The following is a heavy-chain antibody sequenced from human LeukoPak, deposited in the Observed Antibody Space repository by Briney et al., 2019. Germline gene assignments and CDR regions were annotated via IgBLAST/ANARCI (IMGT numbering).Heavy chain of an antibody. J-gene: IGHJ4*02. CDR3: ARDPTTVVTTPYYFDF. CDR2: INDRGHT. D-gene: IGHD4-23*01. V-gene: IGHV4-34*01. Sequence: SETLSLTCAVHGGSFSGYHWNWIRQSPGKGLEWIGEINDRGHTNYNPSLESRVTISVDASKKQFSLKLNSVTAADTAVYYCARDPTTVVTTPYYFDFWGQGTLVTVSS. CDR1: GGSFSGYH.